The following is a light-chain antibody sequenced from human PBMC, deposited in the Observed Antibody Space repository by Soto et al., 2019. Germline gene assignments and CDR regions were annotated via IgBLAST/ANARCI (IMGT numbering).Light chain of an antibody. CDR1: SSDVGGSNY. CDR2: DVS. J-gene: IGLJ2*01. CDR3: SSSAGSYNFAV. V-gene: IGLV2-11*01. Sequence: QSVLTQPRSVSGSPGQSVAISCTGTSSDVGGSNYVSWYQQHPDKAPKLMIYDVSERPSGVPDRFSGSKSGDTASLTISGLQADDEADYYCSSSAGSYNFAVFGGGTKLTVL.